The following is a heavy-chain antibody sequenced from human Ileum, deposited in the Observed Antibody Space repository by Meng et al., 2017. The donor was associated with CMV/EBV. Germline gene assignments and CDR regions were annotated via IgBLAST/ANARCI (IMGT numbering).Heavy chain of an antibody. J-gene: IGHJ5*02. Sequence: SGGSIRSGGYYWNWIRQRPGEGLEWIGYVYYMGSAYYNPSLEGRLTISMDTSKNQFSLRLTSVTAADTAVYYCAALPPSRSGSWFDPWGQGTLVTVSS. CDR2: VYYMGSA. D-gene: IGHD1-26*01. V-gene: IGHV4-31*02. CDR1: GGSIRSGGYY. CDR3: AALPPSRSGSWFDP.